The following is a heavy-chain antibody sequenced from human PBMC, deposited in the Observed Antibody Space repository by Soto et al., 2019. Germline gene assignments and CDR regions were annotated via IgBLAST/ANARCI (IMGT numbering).Heavy chain of an antibody. CDR2: INPNSGGT. D-gene: IGHD3-3*01. CDR3: AREVGTIFEVGPTGMDA. J-gene: IGHJ6*02. CDR1: GYAFTGYY. Sequence: ASVKVSCKASGYAFTGYYMHWVRQAPGQGLEWMGWINPNSGGTNYAQKFQGWVTMTRDTSISTAYMKLSRLRSDDTAVYYCAREVGTIFEVGPTGMDAWGQGSTLTASS. V-gene: IGHV1-2*04.